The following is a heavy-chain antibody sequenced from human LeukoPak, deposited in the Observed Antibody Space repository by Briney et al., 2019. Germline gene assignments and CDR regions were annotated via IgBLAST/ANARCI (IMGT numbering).Heavy chain of an antibody. CDR3: ARDLNGQPWYYYGSGSYYPLDY. CDR1: GFIFSSYE. Sequence: GGSLRLSCAASGFIFSSYEMNWVRQAPGKGLEWVSYISSSGSTIYYADSVKGRFTISRDNAKNSLYLQMNSLRAEDTAVYYCARDLNGQPWYYYGSGSYYPLDYWGQGTLVTVSS. J-gene: IGHJ4*02. CDR2: ISSSGSTI. V-gene: IGHV3-48*03. D-gene: IGHD3-10*01.